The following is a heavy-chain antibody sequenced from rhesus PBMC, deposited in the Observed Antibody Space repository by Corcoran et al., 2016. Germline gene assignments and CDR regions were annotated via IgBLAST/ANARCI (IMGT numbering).Heavy chain of an antibody. J-gene: IGHJ4*01. CDR1: GGSISSNY. V-gene: IGHV4-173*01. Sequence: QLQLQESGPGLVKPSETLSLTCAVSGGSISSNYWSWIRQPPGKGLAWIGRISGSVGSTDYNPSRKSRVTISTDTAKNQFSLKLSSVTAADTAVYYCARDHRVDYTQYFDYWGQGVLVTVSS. CDR3: ARDHRVDYTQYFDY. CDR2: ISGSVGST. D-gene: IGHD3-34*01.